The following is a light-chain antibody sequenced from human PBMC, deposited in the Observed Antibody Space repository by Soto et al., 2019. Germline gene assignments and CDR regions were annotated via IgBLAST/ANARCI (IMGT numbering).Light chain of an antibody. CDR3: HQYGSSPWT. J-gene: IGKJ1*01. V-gene: IGKV3-20*01. Sequence: EIVLTQSPGTLSLSPGERATLSCRASPSVSSSYLTCYQQQPGQAPRLLIYGASSRATGIPDRFSGSWSGTDFTLTISRLESEDFAVYYCHQYGSSPWTFGQGTKVEIK. CDR2: GAS. CDR1: PSVSSSY.